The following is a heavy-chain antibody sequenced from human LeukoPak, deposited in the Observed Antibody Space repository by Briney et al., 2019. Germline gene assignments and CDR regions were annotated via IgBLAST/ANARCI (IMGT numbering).Heavy chain of an antibody. CDR2: IYYSGST. D-gene: IGHD3-22*01. CDR3: ASSSFWYYYDSSGHPTSFDP. J-gene: IGHJ5*02. Sequence: TSSETLSLTCTVSGGAIISGAYYWNWIRQHPGKGLEWIGYIYYSGSTYYNPSLKSRVTISVDTSKNQFSLKLSSVTAADTAVYYCASSSFWYYYDSSGHPTSFDPWGQGTLVTVSS. V-gene: IGHV4-31*03. CDR1: GGAIISGAYY.